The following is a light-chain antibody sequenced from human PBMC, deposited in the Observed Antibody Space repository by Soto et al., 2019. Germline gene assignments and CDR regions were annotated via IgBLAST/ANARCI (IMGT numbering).Light chain of an antibody. CDR2: GHN. J-gene: IGLJ2*01. Sequence: QSVLTQPPSASVTPGQRVSISCSGSTSNIGRNDVNWYQQLPGTAPKLLIYGHNQRPSGVPERFSGSKSGTSASLAISGLQSEDEADYYCASWDDSLNAPVFGGGTKLTVL. CDR1: TSNIGRND. CDR3: ASWDDSLNAPV. V-gene: IGLV1-44*01.